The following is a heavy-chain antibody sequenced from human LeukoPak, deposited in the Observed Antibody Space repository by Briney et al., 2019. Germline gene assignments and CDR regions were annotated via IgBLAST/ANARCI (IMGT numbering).Heavy chain of an antibody. J-gene: IGHJ4*02. CDR2: IYTSGST. V-gene: IGHV4-61*02. D-gene: IGHD6-19*01. Sequence: SETLSLTCTVSGGSISSGSYYWSWIRQPAGKGLEWIGRIYTSGSTNYNPSLKSRVTISVDTSKNQFSLKLSSVTAADTAVYYCARNYGRDSSGWEFDYWGQGTLVTVSS. CDR3: ARNYGRDSSGWEFDY. CDR1: GGSISSGSYY.